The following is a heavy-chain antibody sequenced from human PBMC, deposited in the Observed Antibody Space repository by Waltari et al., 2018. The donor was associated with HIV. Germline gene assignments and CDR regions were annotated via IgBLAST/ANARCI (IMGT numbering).Heavy chain of an antibody. J-gene: IGHJ4*02. D-gene: IGHD3-9*01. V-gene: IGHV3-74*01. CDR1: GFIASTHW. CDR2: SNGDGSTK. CDR3: ARASDYFVFSTLDGDYYFDL. Sequence: VQLVESGGGPIKTGGSLSLSCSASGFIASTHWMAWLRPGTGKGLVWVGRSNGDGSTKTYADTVESRFVISRDNARNTVYLLLNSLRVEDTAVYFCARASDYFVFSTLDGDYYFDLGGRGTRVAVSS.